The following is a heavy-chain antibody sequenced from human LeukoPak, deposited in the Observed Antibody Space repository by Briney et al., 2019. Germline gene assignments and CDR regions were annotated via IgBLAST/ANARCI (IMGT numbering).Heavy chain of an antibody. D-gene: IGHD3-10*01. CDR3: TRDSGEEVWFGELTDS. CDR1: GFTFSSYW. Sequence: PGGSLRLSCAASGFTFSSYWMSWVRQAPGKGLEWVGFIRSKTYGATTEYAPSVKGRFTISRNDSKSIAYLQMNSLKTGDTAVYYCTRDSGEEVWFGELTDSGGQGTLVTVSS. CDR2: IRSKTYGATT. V-gene: IGHV3-49*04. J-gene: IGHJ4*02.